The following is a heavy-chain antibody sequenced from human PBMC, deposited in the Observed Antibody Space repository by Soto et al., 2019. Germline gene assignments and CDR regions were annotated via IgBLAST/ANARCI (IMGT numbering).Heavy chain of an antibody. V-gene: IGHV1-18*04. CDR1: RYTFTSYG. J-gene: IGHJ5*02. Sequence: ASVKVSCKASRYTFTSYGISWVRQAPGQGLEWMGWISAYNGNTNYAQKLQGRVTMTTDTSTSTAYMELRSLRSDDTAVYYCARGITMVRGVIPRTNWFDPWGQGTLVTVSS. CDR2: ISAYNGNT. D-gene: IGHD3-10*01. CDR3: ARGITMVRGVIPRTNWFDP.